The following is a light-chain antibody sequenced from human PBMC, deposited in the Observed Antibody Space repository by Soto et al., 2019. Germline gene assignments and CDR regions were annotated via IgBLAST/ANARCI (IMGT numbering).Light chain of an antibody. J-gene: IGKJ2*01. Sequence: DIVMTQSPATLSGSPGERATLSCRASQSVSSNLAWYQQKPGQAPRLLIYGASTRATGIPARFSGSGSGTEFTLPISSLQSEDFAVYYCQQYNNWPPKTFGQGTKLELK. V-gene: IGKV3-15*01. CDR3: QQYNNWPPKT. CDR2: GAS. CDR1: QSVSSN.